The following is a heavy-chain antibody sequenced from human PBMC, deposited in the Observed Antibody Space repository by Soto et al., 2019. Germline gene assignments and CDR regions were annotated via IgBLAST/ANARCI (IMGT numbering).Heavy chain of an antibody. J-gene: IGHJ4*02. V-gene: IGHV3-74*01. D-gene: IGHD1-26*01. Sequence: EVQLVESGGGLVQPGGSLRLSCAASGFTFSSYWMHWVRQVSGKWLVWVSRVYSDGSSTSYADSVKGRFTISRDNAKNTLYLQINSLRAEDTAVYYCARAMSSGSYFEYWGQGTLVTVSS. CDR1: GFTFSSYW. CDR2: VYSDGSST. CDR3: ARAMSSGSYFEY.